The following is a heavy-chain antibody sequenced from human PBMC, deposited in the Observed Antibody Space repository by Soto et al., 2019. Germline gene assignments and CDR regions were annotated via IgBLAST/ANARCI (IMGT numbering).Heavy chain of an antibody. D-gene: IGHD2-2*01. J-gene: IGHJ4*02. V-gene: IGHV3-7*01. CDR3: ARATCSSSTCYAVYFDS. CDR2: IKQDGSKK. Sequence: EVQLVESGGGLVQPGGSLRLFCVASGFTFSSYWMSWVRQAPGKGLEWVANIKQDGSKKYYVDSVKGRFTISRDNAKNSLYLEMNSLRAEDTAVYYCARATCSSSTCYAVYFDSWGQGTLVTVSS. CDR1: GFTFSSYW.